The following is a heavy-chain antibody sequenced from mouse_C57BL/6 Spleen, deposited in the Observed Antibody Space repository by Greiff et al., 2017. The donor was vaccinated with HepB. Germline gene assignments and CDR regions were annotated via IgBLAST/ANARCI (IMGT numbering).Heavy chain of an antibody. CDR3: ARKDDYDGWFAY. Sequence: ESGPGLVKPSQSLSLTCSVTGYSITSGYYWNWIRQFPGNKLEWMGYISYDGSNNYNPSLKNRISITRDTSKNQFFLKLNSVTTEDTATYYCARKDDYDGWFAYWGQGTLVTVSA. J-gene: IGHJ3*01. CDR2: ISYDGSN. CDR1: GYSITSGYY. D-gene: IGHD2-4*01. V-gene: IGHV3-6*01.